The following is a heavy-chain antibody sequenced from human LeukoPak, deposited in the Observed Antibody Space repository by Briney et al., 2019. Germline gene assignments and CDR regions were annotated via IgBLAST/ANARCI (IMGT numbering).Heavy chain of an antibody. V-gene: IGHV4-59*01. J-gene: IGHJ4*02. CDR1: GGSISGYY. CDR3: ARVFTYGCKSAALDY. CDR2: IHYSGST. Sequence: NPSETLSLTCTVFGGSISGYYWSWLRQPPGKGLEWIGYIHYSGSTNYNPSLKSRVAISVDTSKNQFSLKLSSVTAADTAVYYCARVFTYGCKSAALDYWGQGTLVTVSS. D-gene: IGHD4-23*01.